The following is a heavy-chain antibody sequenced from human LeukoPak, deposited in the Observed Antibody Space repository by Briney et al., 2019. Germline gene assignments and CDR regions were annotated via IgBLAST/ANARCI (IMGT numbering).Heavy chain of an antibody. CDR1: CGSISSYY. V-gene: IGHV4-59*01. J-gene: IGHJ5*02. Sequence: SETLSLTCTVSCGSISSYYWSWIRQPPGKGLEWIGYIYYSGSTNYNPSLKSRVTISVDTSKNQFSLKLSSVTAADTAVYYCARGGVFPRQFDPWGQGTLVTVSS. CDR3: ARGGVFPRQFDP. D-gene: IGHD3-16*01. CDR2: IYYSGST.